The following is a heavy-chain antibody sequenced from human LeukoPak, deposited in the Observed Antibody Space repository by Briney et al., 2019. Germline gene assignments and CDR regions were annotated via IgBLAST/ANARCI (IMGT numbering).Heavy chain of an antibody. Sequence: GGSLRLSCAASGFTVSSNYMSWVRQAPGKGLEWVSVIYSGGSTYYADSVKGRFTISRDNSKNTLYLQMNSLRAEDTAVYYCARSPDYGDYQIDYWGQGTLVTVSS. CDR2: IYSGGST. D-gene: IGHD4-17*01. J-gene: IGHJ4*02. CDR3: ARSPDYGDYQIDY. CDR1: GFTVSSNY. V-gene: IGHV3-66*01.